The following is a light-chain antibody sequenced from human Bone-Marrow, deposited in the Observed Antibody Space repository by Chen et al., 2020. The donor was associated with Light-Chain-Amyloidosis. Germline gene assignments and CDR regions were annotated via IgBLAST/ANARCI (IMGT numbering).Light chain of an antibody. V-gene: IGLV6-57*01. Sequence: NFMLTHLRSVSESPAKTDVICCNRSSGSIATNYVQWYQQRPGSPPTTVIYEDDQRPSGVPDRFSGSIDRSSNSASLTISGLKTEDEADYYCQSYQGSSQGVFGGGTKLTVL. CDR3: QSYQGSSQGV. J-gene: IGLJ3*02. CDR2: EDD. CDR1: SGSIATNY.